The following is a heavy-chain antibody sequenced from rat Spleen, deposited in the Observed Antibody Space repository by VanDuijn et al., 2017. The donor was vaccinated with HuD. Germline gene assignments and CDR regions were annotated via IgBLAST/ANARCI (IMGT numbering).Heavy chain of an antibody. CDR1: GFPFSDYG. J-gene: IGHJ4*01. D-gene: IGHD1-6*01. CDR3: VRPYTTDYYVMDA. Sequence: EVQLVESGGTLVQPGRSMKLSCAASGFPFSDYGVAWVLQAPTKGLEWVASISYDGDSIYYRDSVKGRFTISRDNAKSTLYLQMDSLRSEDTASYYCVRPYTTDYYVMDAWGQGASVTVSS. CDR2: ISYDGDSI. V-gene: IGHV5-22*01.